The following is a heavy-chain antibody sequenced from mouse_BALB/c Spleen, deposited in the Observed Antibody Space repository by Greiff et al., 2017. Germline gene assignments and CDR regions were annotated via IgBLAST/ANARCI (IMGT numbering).Heavy chain of an antibody. CDR2: IYPGDGDT. V-gene: IGHV1-80*01. J-gene: IGHJ4*01. CDR1: GYAFSSYW. Sequence: QVQLQQSGAELVRPWSSVKISCKASGYAFSSYWMNWVKQRPGQGLEWIGQIYPGDGDTNYNGKFKGKATLTADKSSSTAYMQLSSLTSEDSAVYFCARPLYDYDGGGYAMDYWGQGTSVTVSS. D-gene: IGHD2-4*01. CDR3: ARPLYDYDGGGYAMDY.